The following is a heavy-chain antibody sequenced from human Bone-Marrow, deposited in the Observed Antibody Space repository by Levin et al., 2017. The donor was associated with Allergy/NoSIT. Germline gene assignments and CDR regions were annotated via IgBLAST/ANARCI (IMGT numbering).Heavy chain of an antibody. CDR2: IYYSGST. J-gene: IGHJ3*02. CDR3: ARGPPSPTSVTSFAFDI. V-gene: IGHV4-59*01. D-gene: IGHD4-17*01. CDR1: GVSISGYY. Sequence: SETLSLTCTVSGVSISGYYWNWIRQPPGKGLEYIGYIYYSGSTDYNPSLKSRVTISVDTSKNQFSLNLRSVTAADTAVYYCARGPPSPTSVTSFAFDIWGQGTMVTVSS.